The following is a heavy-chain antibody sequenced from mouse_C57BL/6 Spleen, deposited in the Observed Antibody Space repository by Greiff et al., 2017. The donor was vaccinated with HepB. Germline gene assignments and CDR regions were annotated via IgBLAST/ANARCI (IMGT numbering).Heavy chain of an antibody. D-gene: IGHD1-1*01. CDR2: IDPSDSYT. CDR3: ARASITTVVADAY. V-gene: IGHV1-50*01. CDR1: GYTFTSYW. Sequence: QVQLQQPGAELVKPGASVKLSCKASGYTFTSYWMQWVKQRPGQGLEWIGEIDPSDSYTNYNQKFKGKATLTVDTSSSTAYMQLSSLTSEDSAVYYCARASITTVVADAYWGQGTLVTVSA. J-gene: IGHJ3*01.